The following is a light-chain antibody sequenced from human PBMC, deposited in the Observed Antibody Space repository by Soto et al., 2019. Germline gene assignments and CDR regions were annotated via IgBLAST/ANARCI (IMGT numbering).Light chain of an antibody. J-gene: IGKJ4*02. V-gene: IGKV3-20*01. CDR3: QQYGSSPLT. CDR1: QSFSSSY. CDR2: GAS. Sequence: EIVLTQSPGTLSLSPGERATLSCRASQSFSSSYLAWYQQKPGQAPRLLIYGASRKATGTPDRFSGSGSGTDFTITISRLEPEDFSVYYCQQYGSSPLTFGGGTKVEIK.